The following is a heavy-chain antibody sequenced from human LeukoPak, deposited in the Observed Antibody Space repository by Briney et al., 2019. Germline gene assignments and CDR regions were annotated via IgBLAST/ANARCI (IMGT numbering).Heavy chain of an antibody. V-gene: IGHV3-30*02. Sequence: GGSLRLSCAASGFIFSTYGMHWVRQAPGEGLEWVAVIWYDGSNKYYADSVKGRFTISRDTSKNTLYLQMNSLRAEDTAVYYCAKPPEVGATVGYFDYWGQGTLVTVSS. CDR3: AKPPEVGATVGYFDY. D-gene: IGHD1-26*01. CDR2: IWYDGSNK. J-gene: IGHJ4*02. CDR1: GFIFSTYG.